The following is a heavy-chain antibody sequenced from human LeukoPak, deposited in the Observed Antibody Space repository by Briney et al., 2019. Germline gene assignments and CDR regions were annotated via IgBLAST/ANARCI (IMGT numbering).Heavy chain of an antibody. V-gene: IGHV3-23*01. J-gene: IGHJ4*02. CDR3: AARPVWGAFDY. CDR2: ISGSGGST. D-gene: IGHD3-16*01. Sequence: GGSLRLSCAASGFTFSSYAMSWVRQAPGKGREWVSAISGSGGSTYYADSVKGRFTISRDNSKDTLYLQMNSLRAEDTAVYYCAARPVWGAFDYWGQGTLVIVSS. CDR1: GFTFSSYA.